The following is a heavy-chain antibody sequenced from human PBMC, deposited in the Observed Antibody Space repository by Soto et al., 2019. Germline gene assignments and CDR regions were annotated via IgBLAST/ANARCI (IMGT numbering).Heavy chain of an antibody. D-gene: IGHD1-7*01. CDR3: ARDGVSSTEYIWNYGTYFAY. CDR1: GFTYSTYT. V-gene: IGHV3-30-3*01. CDR2: ISYDGNNK. J-gene: IGHJ4*02. Sequence: QVQLVESGGGVVQPGRSLRLSCAASGFTYSTYTMHWVRQAPGKGLEWVAVISYDGNNKFYADSVKGRFTISGDSTKQTLYLQMTSLRPDDTAMYYCARDGVSSTEYIWNYGTYFAYWGQGALVTVSS.